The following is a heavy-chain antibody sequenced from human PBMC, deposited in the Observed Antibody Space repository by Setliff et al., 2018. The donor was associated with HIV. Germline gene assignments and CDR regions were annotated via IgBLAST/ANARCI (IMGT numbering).Heavy chain of an antibody. CDR1: GFTFSTYA. D-gene: IGHD2-15*01. CDR3: AKSLNPKVVTVIDS. Sequence: GSLRLSCEVSGFTFSTYAMAWVRQAPGKGLEWVSGVSDSGGFTNYVDSVKGRFTISRDNSKSTLYLQMNTLRAEDTAIYYCAKSLNPKVVTVIDSWGQGTLVTVSS. V-gene: IGHV3-23*01. CDR2: VSDSGGFT. J-gene: IGHJ4*02.